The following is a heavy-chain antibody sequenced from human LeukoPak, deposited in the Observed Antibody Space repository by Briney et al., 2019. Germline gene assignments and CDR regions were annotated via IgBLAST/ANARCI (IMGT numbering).Heavy chain of an antibody. CDR1: GFTFSSNA. CDR3: ARDSSGMYCFDY. CDR2: IYSGGST. D-gene: IGHD6-19*01. V-gene: IGHV3-53*01. Sequence: GGSLRLSCAASGFTFSSNAMTWARQAPGKGLEWVSVIYSGGSTYYADSVKGRFTISRDNSKNTLFLQMNSLTAEDTAVYYCARDSSGMYCFDYWGQGTLVTVSS. J-gene: IGHJ4*02.